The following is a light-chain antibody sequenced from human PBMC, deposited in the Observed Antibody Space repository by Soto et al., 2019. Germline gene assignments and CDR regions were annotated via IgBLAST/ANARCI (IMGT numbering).Light chain of an antibody. CDR2: GAS. V-gene: IGKV3-20*01. CDR1: QSVSSSY. J-gene: IGKJ5*01. CDR3: QQDGSSPIT. Sequence: EIVLTQSPGTLSLSPGERATLSCRASQSVSSSYVAWYQQKPGQAPRLLIYGASSRATGIPDRFSGSGSGTDFTVTLSRREPEDFAVYYCQQDGSSPITFGEGTRLEI.